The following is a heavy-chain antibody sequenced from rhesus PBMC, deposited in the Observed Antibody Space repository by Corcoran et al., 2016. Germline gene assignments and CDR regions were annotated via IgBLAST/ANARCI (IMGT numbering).Heavy chain of an antibody. CDR3: ARHSYYSGWFLDS. D-gene: IGHD6-31*01. Sequence: QVQLQQSCPGLVKTSETLSLTCRVPGGSIPLYYWDWIRHPHGNGLVGIGNIYGTDTATVYNPSLRSRVTLSVDTSKNHFSLKLNSVTAADTAVYFCARHSYYSGWFLDSWGQGVLVTVSS. CDR2: IYGTDTAT. CDR1: GGSIPLYY. J-gene: IGHJ1*01. V-gene: IGHV4S11*01.